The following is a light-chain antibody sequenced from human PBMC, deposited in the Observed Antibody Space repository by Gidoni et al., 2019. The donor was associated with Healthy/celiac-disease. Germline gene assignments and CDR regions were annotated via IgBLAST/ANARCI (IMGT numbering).Light chain of an antibody. Sequence: DIQMPQSPSSLSASVGDRVTITCRASQSISSYLNWNQQKPGKAPKLLIYAASSLQSGVPSRFSGSGSGTDFTLTISSLQPEDFATYYCQQSYSTPWTFXQXTKVEIK. CDR1: QSISSY. CDR3: QQSYSTPWT. V-gene: IGKV1-39*01. J-gene: IGKJ1*01. CDR2: AAS.